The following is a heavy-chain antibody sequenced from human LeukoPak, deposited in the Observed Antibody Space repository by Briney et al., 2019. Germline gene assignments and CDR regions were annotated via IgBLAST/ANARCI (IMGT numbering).Heavy chain of an antibody. D-gene: IGHD3-10*01. J-gene: IGHJ1*01. Sequence: PGGSLRLSCAASWFTFSSSAMAWVRHAPGKGLEWVSTISYSGSGTYYADSVKGRFTISRDNSENTVYLQMTSLRVEDTAEYYCAKTFYSGSGSELLHHWGLGTLVTVSS. CDR1: WFTFSSSA. V-gene: IGHV3-23*01. CDR2: ISYSGSGT. CDR3: AKTFYSGSGSELLHH.